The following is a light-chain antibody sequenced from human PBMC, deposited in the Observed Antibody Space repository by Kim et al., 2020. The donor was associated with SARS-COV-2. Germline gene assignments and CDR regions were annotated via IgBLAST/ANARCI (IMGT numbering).Light chain of an antibody. CDR1: QSVSSNY. J-gene: IGKJ1*01. CDR2: GAS. CDR3: QQYGSSPMT. V-gene: IGKV3-20*01. Sequence: EIVLTQSPGTLSLSPGERATLSCRASQSVSSNYLAWYQQKPGQAPRLLIYGASSRATGIPDRFSGSGSGTDFTLTISRLEPEDCAVYYCQQYGSSPMTFGQGTKLDIK.